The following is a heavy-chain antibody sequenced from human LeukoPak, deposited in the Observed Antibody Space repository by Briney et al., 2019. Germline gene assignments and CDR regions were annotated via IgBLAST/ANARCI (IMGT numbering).Heavy chain of an antibody. CDR3: ARAHYGNPIDY. J-gene: IGHJ4*02. D-gene: IGHD3-16*01. Sequence: SETLSLTCDVYSGSFSGNYWSWIRQPPGKGLEWIGEINHSGSTNYNPSLKSRVTISVDTSKNQFSLKLSSVTAADTAVYYCARAHYGNPIDYWGQGTLVTVSS. CDR1: SGSFSGNY. CDR2: INHSGST. V-gene: IGHV4-34*01.